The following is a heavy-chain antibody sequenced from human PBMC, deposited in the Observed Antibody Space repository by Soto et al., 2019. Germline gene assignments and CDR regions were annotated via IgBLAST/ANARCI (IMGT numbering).Heavy chain of an antibody. Sequence: QLQLQESGSGLVKPSQTLSLTCAVSGGSISSGGYSWSWIRQPPGKGLEWIGYIYHSGSTYYNPSLKSRVTISVDMSKTQFCLKLSSVPAADAAVYYCARGQVVAAQPWGQETLVTVSS. V-gene: IGHV4-30-2*01. CDR1: GGSISSGGYS. D-gene: IGHD2-15*01. CDR2: IYHSGST. CDR3: ARGQVVAAQP. J-gene: IGHJ5*02.